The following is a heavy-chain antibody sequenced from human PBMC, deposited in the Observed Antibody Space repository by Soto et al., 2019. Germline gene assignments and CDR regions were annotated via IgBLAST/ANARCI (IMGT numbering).Heavy chain of an antibody. V-gene: IGHV3-21*01. J-gene: IGHJ4*02. CDR2: ISSSSSYI. CDR3: AREWQLSGHLGSY. Sequence: GGSLRLSCAASGFTFSSYSMNWVRQAPGKGLEWVSSISSSSSYIYYAASVKDRFTISRVNAKNSLSLHMNSLRAEDMAVYSCAREWQLSGHLGSYWGQGPLVPVSS. D-gene: IGHD6-6*01. CDR1: GFTFSSYS.